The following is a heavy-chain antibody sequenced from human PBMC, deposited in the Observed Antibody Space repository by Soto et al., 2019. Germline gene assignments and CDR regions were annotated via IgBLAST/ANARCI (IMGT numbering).Heavy chain of an antibody. CDR1: GGTFSSYA. V-gene: IGHV1-69*13. CDR3: ARDSYYYGSGSYYNDPSPNYGMDV. CDR2: IIPIFGTA. J-gene: IGHJ6*02. D-gene: IGHD3-10*01. Sequence: SVKVSCKASGGTFSSYAISWVRQAPGQGLEWMGGIIPIFGTANYAQKFQGRVTITADESTSTAYMELSSLRSEDTAVYYCARDSYYYGSGSYYNDPSPNYGMDVWGQGTTVTVSS.